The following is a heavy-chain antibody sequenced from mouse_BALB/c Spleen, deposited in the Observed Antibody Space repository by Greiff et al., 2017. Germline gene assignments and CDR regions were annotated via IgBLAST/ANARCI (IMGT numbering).Heavy chain of an antibody. V-gene: IGHV1-80*01. CDR3: ARYYGNYRAWFAY. Sequence: VQLQQQSGAELVRPGSSVKISCKASGYAFSSYWMNWVKQRPGQGLEWIGQIYPGDGDTNYNGKFKGKATLTADKSSSTAYMQLSSLTSEDSAVYFCARYYGNYRAWFAYWGQGTLVTVSA. CDR2: IYPGDGDT. CDR1: GYAFSSYW. D-gene: IGHD2-1*01. J-gene: IGHJ3*01.